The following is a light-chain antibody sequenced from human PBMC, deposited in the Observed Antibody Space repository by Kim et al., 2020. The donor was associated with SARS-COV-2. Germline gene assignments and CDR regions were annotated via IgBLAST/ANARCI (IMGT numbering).Light chain of an antibody. CDR2: GAS. CDR3: QQYESSPSWT. J-gene: IGKJ1*01. CDR1: QSVSSRY. Sequence: PGERDTLACRARQSVSSRYLAWYQQKPGQAPRRLMFGASTRATGIPDRCSGTGSGTDFTLTINRLEPEDVAVYYWQQYESSPSWTFGQGTKVDIK. V-gene: IGKV3-20*01.